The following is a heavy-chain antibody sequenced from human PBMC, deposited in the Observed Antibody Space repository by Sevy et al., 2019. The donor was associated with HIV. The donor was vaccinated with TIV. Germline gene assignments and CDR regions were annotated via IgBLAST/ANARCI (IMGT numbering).Heavy chain of an antibody. Sequence: GGSLRLSCAASRFTFSSYWMSWVRQAPGKGLEWVANIKQDGSEKYYVDSVKGRFTISRDNGKNSLYLQMNSLRAEDTAVYYCAREGYYDSSGLGYWGQGTLVTVSS. CDR3: AREGYYDSSGLGY. CDR1: RFTFSSYW. J-gene: IGHJ4*02. CDR2: IKQDGSEK. D-gene: IGHD3-22*01. V-gene: IGHV3-7*01.